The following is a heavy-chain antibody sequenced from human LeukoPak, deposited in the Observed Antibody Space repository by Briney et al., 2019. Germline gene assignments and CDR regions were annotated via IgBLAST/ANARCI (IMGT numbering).Heavy chain of an antibody. V-gene: IGHV1-2*02. CDR2: INPNSGGT. CDR3: VRGGGFYFSRPLHFDY. CDR1: GYTFTGYY. D-gene: IGHD2-15*01. J-gene: IGHJ4*02. Sequence: ASVKVSCKASGYTFTGYYMHWVRQAPGQGLEWMGWINPNSGGTNYAQKFQGRVTMTRDTSISTAYMELSRLKSDDTAVYYCVRGGGFYFSRPLHFDYWGQGTLVTVSS.